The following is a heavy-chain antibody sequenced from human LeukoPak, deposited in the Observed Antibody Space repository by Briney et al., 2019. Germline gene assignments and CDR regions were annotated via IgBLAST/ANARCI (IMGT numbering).Heavy chain of an antibody. D-gene: IGHD3-9*01. CDR3: AREGLDILTGYYHNWFDP. CDR1: GGSISSGSYY. CDR2: IYTSGST. Sequence: SQTLSLTCTVAGGSISSGSYYWSWIRQPAGKGLEWIGRIYTSGSTNYNPSLKSRVTISVDTSKNQFPLKLSSVTAADTDVYYCAREGLDILTGYYHNWFDPWGQGTLVTVSS. J-gene: IGHJ5*02. V-gene: IGHV4-61*02.